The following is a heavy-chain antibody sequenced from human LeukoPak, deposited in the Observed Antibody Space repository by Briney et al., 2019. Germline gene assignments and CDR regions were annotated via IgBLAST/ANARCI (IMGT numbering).Heavy chain of an antibody. Sequence: ASVKVSCKASGYTFTDYYMHWVRQAPGQGLEWMGWISPNSGGTNYAQKFQGRVTMTRDTSISTAYMELSRLRSDDTAVYYCARDYDGDNWFDPWGQGTLVTVSS. CDR3: ARDYDGDNWFDP. V-gene: IGHV1-2*02. CDR2: ISPNSGGT. D-gene: IGHD5-12*01. CDR1: GYTFTDYY. J-gene: IGHJ5*02.